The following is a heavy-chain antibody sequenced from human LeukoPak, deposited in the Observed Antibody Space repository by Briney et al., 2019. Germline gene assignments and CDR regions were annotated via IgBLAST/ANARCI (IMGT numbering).Heavy chain of an antibody. CDR2: INPNSGGT. CDR3: ARGQQWLEAFDY. D-gene: IGHD6-19*01. V-gene: IGHV1-2*02. J-gene: IGHJ4*02. CDR1: GYTFTGYY. Sequence: EASVKVSCKASGYTFTGYYIHWVRQAPGQGLERMGWINPNSGGTHYAQKFQGRVTMTRDTSINTAYMELSRLRFDDTGVYYCARGQQWLEAFDYWGLGTLVTVSS.